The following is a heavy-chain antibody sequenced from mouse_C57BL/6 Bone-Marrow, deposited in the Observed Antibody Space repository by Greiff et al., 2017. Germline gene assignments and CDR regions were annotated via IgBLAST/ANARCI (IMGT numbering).Heavy chain of an antibody. CDR2: IWSGGST. V-gene: IGHV2-2*01. Sequence: VQLQQSGPGLVQPSQSLSITCTVSGFSLTSYGVHWVRQSPGKGLEWLGVIWSGGSTDYNAAFISRLSISKDNSKGQVFFKMNSLQDDDTAIYYCARNERGGTAWFAYWGQGTLVTVSA. D-gene: IGHD4-1*01. J-gene: IGHJ3*01. CDR1: GFSLTSYG. CDR3: ARNERGGTAWFAY.